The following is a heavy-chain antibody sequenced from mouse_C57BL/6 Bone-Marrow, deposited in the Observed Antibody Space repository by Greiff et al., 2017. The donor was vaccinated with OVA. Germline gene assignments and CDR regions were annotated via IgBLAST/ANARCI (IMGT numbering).Heavy chain of an antibody. V-gene: IGHV6-3*01. J-gene: IGHJ3*01. CDR3: TVDFLGFAY. CDR2: IRLKSDNYAT. CDR1: GFTFSNYW. Sequence: EVKLEESGGGLVQPGGSMKLSCVASGFTFSNYWMNWVRQSPEKGLEWVAQIRLKSDNYATHYAESVKGRFTISRDDSKSSVYLQMNNLRAEDTGIYYCTVDFLGFAYWGQGTLVTVSA.